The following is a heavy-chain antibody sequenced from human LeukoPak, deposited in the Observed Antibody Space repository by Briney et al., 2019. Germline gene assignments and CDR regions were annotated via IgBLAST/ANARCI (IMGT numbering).Heavy chain of an antibody. D-gene: IGHD3-22*01. CDR1: GFTFSSYG. J-gene: IGHJ4*02. V-gene: IGHV3-23*01. Sequence: GGSLRLSCAASGFTFSSYGMSWVRQAPGKGLEWVSAISGSGGSTYYADSVKGRFTISRDNSKNTLYLQMNSLRAEDTAVYYCAKNYDSSGYYTPADYWGQGTRVTVSS. CDR2: ISGSGGST. CDR3: AKNYDSSGYYTPADY.